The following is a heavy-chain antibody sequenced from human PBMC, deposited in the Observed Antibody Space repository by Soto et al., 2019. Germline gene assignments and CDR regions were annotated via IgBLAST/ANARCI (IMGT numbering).Heavy chain of an antibody. CDR3: VSGTNDWYGIDY. Sequence: EVQLVESGGGLVQPGGSLRLSCAASGFTFSNYWMHWVRLPPGKGLLWVSRINIGGSATNYAGSVEGRFTVSRDDAKNTLYLQMNSLRDDDTAVYDCVSGTNDWYGIDYWGQGAPVTVSS. D-gene: IGHD3-9*01. CDR1: GFTFSNYW. CDR2: INIGGSAT. J-gene: IGHJ4*02. V-gene: IGHV3-74*01.